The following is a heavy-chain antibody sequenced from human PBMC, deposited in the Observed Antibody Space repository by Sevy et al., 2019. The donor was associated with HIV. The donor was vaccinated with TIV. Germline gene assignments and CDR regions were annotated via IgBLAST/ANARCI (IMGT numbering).Heavy chain of an antibody. Sequence: GGSLRLSCVVSGYSFSSYAISWVRQAPGKGLEWVSTINGRGGSTNYAASVKGRFTISGDNPKNTLFLQMINLRVDDTAIYYCARPSPRIAAAASAFYDNWGQGTLVTVSS. D-gene: IGHD6-13*01. CDR3: ARPSPRIAAAASAFYDN. J-gene: IGHJ4*02. CDR2: INGRGGST. V-gene: IGHV3-23*01. CDR1: GYSFSSYA.